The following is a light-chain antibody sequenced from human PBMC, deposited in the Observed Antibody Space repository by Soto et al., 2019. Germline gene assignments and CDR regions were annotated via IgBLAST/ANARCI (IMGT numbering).Light chain of an antibody. CDR2: DAS. CDR3: KQYDNLRPT. V-gene: IGKV1-33*01. J-gene: IGKJ2*01. CDR1: QDISNY. Sequence: DIQMTQSPSSLSASVGDRVTITCQASQDISNYLNWYQQKPGKAPKLLIYDASNLETGVPSRFSGSGSGTDFTFTISSLQPEDIATYYCKQYDNLRPTFGQGTKLEIK.